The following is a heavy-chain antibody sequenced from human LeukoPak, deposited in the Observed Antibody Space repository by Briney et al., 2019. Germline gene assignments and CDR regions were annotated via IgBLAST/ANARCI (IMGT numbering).Heavy chain of an antibody. V-gene: IGHV5-51*01. Sequence: GESLKISCKGSGYSFTSYWIGWVRQMPGKGLEWMGIIYPGDSDTRYSPSFQGQVTISADKSISTAYLQWSSLKASDTAMYYCARLDGSGSYYNDYYYYGMDVWGQGTTVTVSS. CDR2: IYPGDSDT. CDR3: ARLDGSGSYYNDYYYYGMDV. CDR1: GYSFTSYW. D-gene: IGHD3-10*01. J-gene: IGHJ6*02.